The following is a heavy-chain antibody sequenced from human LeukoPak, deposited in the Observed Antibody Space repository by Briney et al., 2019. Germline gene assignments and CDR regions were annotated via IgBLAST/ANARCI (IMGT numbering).Heavy chain of an antibody. CDR2: IIPILGIA. CDR3: AREGCSGGSCDSLPFDY. D-gene: IGHD2-15*01. CDR1: GGTFSSYA. Sequence: SVKVSCKASGGTFSSYAISWVRQAPGQGLEWMGRIIPILGIANYAQKFQGRVTITADKSTSTAYMELSSLRSEDTAVYYCAREGCSGGSCDSLPFDYWGQGTLVTVSS. J-gene: IGHJ4*02. V-gene: IGHV1-69*04.